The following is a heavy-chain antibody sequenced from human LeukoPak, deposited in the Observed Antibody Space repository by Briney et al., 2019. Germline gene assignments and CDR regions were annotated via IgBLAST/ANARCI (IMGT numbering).Heavy chain of an antibody. CDR1: GYTFTGYC. V-gene: IGHV1-2*06. Sequence: ASVKVSCKASGYTFTGYCMHWVRQAPGQGLEWMGRINPNSGGTNYAQKFQGRVTMTRDTSISTAYMELSRLRSDDTAVYYCARGYYDSSGYQIPYYYYMDVWGKGTTVTVSS. D-gene: IGHD3-22*01. CDR2: INPNSGGT. CDR3: ARGYYDSSGYQIPYYYYMDV. J-gene: IGHJ6*03.